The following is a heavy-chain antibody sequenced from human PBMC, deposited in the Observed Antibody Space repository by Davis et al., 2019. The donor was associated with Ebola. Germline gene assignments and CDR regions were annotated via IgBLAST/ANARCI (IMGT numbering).Heavy chain of an antibody. CDR1: GFTFSNAW. CDR2: IKSKTDGGTT. Sequence: GESLKISCAASGFTFSNAWMNWVRQAPGKGLEWVGRIKSKTDGGTTDYAAPVKGRFTISRVDSKNTLSLQMNSLKTEDTAVYYCAYSSGWYDWGQGTLVTVSS. CDR3: AYSSGWYD. J-gene: IGHJ4*02. D-gene: IGHD6-19*01. V-gene: IGHV3-15*07.